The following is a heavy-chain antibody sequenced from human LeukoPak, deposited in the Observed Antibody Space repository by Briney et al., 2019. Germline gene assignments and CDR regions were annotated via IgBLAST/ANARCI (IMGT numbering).Heavy chain of an antibody. CDR3: GRETHGVGGS. Sequence: GGSLRLSCAASGFTVSSNYMSWVRQAPGKGLEWVSIIYSSGSAYYADSVKGRFTISRDNSKNTLYLQMNSLRAEDTAVYHCGRETHGVGGSWGQGTLVTVSS. D-gene: IGHD3-16*01. J-gene: IGHJ1*01. CDR1: GFTVSSNY. V-gene: IGHV3-66*01. CDR2: IYSSGSA.